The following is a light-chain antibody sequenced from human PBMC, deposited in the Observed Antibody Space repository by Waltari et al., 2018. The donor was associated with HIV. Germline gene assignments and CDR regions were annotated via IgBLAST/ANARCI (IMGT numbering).Light chain of an antibody. CDR1: KLGNQY. CDR2: QDT. CDR3: QAWDSSTVL. Sequence: SYDLTQPPSVSVSPGQTASITCSGDKLGNQYACWYQQKPGQSPVLVIYQDTKRPSGIPERFSGSHSGNTATLTVSGTQAMDEADYYCQAWDSSTVLFGGWTTLTVL. V-gene: IGLV3-1*01. J-gene: IGLJ2*01.